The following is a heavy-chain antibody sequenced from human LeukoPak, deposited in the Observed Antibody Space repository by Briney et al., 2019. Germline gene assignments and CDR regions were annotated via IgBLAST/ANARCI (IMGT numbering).Heavy chain of an antibody. CDR1: GFTFSSYS. J-gene: IGHJ4*02. D-gene: IGHD3-22*01. Sequence: QPGGSLRLSCGASGFTFSSYSMHWVRQAPGKGLEYVSAISSNGGSTYYANSVKGRFTISRDNSKYTLYLQMGSLRAEDMAVYYCARGYYDSSGNYQGLFDFWGQGTLVTVSS. V-gene: IGHV3-64*01. CDR3: ARGYYDSSGNYQGLFDF. CDR2: ISSNGGST.